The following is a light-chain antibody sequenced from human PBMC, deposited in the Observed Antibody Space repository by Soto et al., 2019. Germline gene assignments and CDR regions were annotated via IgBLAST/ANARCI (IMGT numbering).Light chain of an antibody. Sequence: SYELTQPPSVSVSPGQTATMTCSGDKLGSKYVCWYQQKPGQSPVLVIYDDSKRPSGIPERFSGSNSGNTATLTIRGTQAMDEADYYCQAGDNSVVFGGGTKLTVL. J-gene: IGLJ2*01. CDR3: QAGDNSVV. V-gene: IGLV3-1*01. CDR1: KLGSKY. CDR2: DDS.